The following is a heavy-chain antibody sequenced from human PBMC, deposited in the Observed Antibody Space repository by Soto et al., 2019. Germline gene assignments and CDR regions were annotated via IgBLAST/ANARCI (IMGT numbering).Heavy chain of an antibody. CDR2: ISSSSSYI. J-gene: IGHJ3*02. CDR3: ARRYCSSTSCYWIDI. CDR1: GFTFSSYS. D-gene: IGHD2-2*01. Sequence: GGSLRLSCAASGFTFSSYSMNWVRQAPGKGLEWVSSISSSSSYIYYADSVKGRFTISRDNAKNSLYLQMNSLRAEDTAVYYCARRYCSSTSCYWIDIWGQGTMVTVS. V-gene: IGHV3-21*01.